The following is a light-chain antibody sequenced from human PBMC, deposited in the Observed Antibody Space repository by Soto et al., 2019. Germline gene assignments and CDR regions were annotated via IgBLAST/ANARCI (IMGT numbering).Light chain of an antibody. CDR1: QSVSSY. V-gene: IGKV3-11*01. Sequence: EIVLTQSPATLSSSPGERATLSCRASQSVSSYLAWYQQKPGQAPRLLLYDASNRATGIPARFSGSGSGTDFTLTISSLEPEDFAVYYCQQRSNWPWTFGQGTKVEIK. CDR3: QQRSNWPWT. CDR2: DAS. J-gene: IGKJ1*01.